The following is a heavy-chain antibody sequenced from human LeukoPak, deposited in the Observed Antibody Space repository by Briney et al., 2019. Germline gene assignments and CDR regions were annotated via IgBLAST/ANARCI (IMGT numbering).Heavy chain of an antibody. V-gene: IGHV3-20*04. Sequence: GGSLRLSCAASGFTFDDYGMSWVRQAPGKGLEWVSGINWNGGSTGYADSVKGRFTISRDNAKNSLYLQMNSLRAEDTALYYCASYGVIRFEPAGGAFDIWGQGTMVTVSS. CDR3: ASYGVIRFEPAGGAFDI. J-gene: IGHJ3*02. D-gene: IGHD3-22*01. CDR2: INWNGGST. CDR1: GFTFDDYG.